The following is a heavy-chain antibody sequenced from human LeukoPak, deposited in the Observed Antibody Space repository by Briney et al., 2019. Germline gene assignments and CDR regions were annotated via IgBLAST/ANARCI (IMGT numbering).Heavy chain of an antibody. CDR3: ARDLLNGPPRFDY. CDR2: INPNTGGT. J-gene: IGHJ4*02. Sequence: GASVKVSCKASGYTFTSYGISWVRQAPGQGLEWMGYINPNTGGTNYAQKFQGRVTMTRDTSISTAYMELSRLRSDDTAVYYCARDLLNGPPRFDYWGQGTLVTVPS. CDR1: GYTFTSYG. D-gene: IGHD2-8*01. V-gene: IGHV1-2*02.